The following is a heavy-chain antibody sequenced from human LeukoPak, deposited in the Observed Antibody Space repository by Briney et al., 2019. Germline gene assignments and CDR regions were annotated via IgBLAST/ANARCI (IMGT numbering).Heavy chain of an antibody. Sequence: PGRSLRLSCAASGFSFSNYGMHWVRQAPGKGLEWVAVISFDGSSEHYADSVKGRFTISRDNSKNTLYLQMNSLRVEDTALYYCAKDSNWNFSYFDYWGQGTLVTVSS. CDR3: AKDSNWNFSYFDY. CDR2: ISFDGSSE. V-gene: IGHV3-30*18. CDR1: GFSFSNYG. D-gene: IGHD1-1*01. J-gene: IGHJ4*02.